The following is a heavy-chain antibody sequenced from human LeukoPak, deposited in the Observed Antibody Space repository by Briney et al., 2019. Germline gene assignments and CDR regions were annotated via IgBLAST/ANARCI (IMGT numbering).Heavy chain of an antibody. CDR3: ARRSGSFFDY. CDR2: IYHSGST. J-gene: IGHJ4*02. Sequence: SETLSLTCTVSGGSISGGGYYWSWIRQPPGKGLEWIGYIYHSGSTYYNPSLKSRVTISVDRSKNQFSLKLSSVTAADTAVYYCARRSGSFFDYWGQGTLVTVSS. V-gene: IGHV4-30-2*01. CDR1: GGSISGGGYY. D-gene: IGHD6-25*01.